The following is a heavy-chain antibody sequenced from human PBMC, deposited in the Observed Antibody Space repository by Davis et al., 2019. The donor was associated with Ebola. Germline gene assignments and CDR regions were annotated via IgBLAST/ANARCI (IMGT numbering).Heavy chain of an antibody. J-gene: IGHJ6*04. CDR1: GYTFTSYA. Sequence: AASVNVSCKTSGYTFTSYAMHWVRQAPGQGLEWMGLINTNTGNPTYAQGFTGRFVFSLDTSVSTAYLQISSLKAEDTAVYYCARDSCTGCGTVYGMDVWGKGTTVTVSS. V-gene: IGHV7-4-1*02. CDR3: ARDSCTGCGTVYGMDV. D-gene: IGHD2-8*02. CDR2: INTNTGNP.